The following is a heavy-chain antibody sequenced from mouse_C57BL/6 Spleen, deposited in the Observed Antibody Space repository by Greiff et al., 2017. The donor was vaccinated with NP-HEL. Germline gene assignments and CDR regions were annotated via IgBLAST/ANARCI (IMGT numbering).Heavy chain of an antibody. J-gene: IGHJ1*03. CDR1: GYTFTSYW. CDR2: INPSNGGT. D-gene: IGHD6-1*01. CDR3: ARCHYYWYFDV. V-gene: IGHV1-53*01. Sequence: QVQLQQSGTELVKPGASVKLSCKASGYTFTSYWMHWVKQRPGQGLEWIGNINPSNGGTNYNEKFKSKATLTVDKSSSPAYMQLSSLTSEDSAVYSCARCHYYWYFDVWGTGTTVTVSS.